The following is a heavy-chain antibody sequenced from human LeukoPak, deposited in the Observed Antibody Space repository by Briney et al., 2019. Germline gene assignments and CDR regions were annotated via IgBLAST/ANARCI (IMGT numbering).Heavy chain of an antibody. V-gene: IGHV1-46*01. Sequence: ASVKVSCKASGYTFTSNYIHWVRPAPGQGLEWMGMIYPRDGSTSYAQKFQGRVTVTRDTSTSTVHMELSGLRSEDTAVYYCARDQEGFDYWGQGTLVTVSS. J-gene: IGHJ4*02. CDR3: ARDQEGFDY. CDR1: GYTFTSNY. CDR2: IYPRDGST.